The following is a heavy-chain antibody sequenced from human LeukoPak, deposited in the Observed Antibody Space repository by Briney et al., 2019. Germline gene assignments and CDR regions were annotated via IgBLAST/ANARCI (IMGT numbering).Heavy chain of an antibody. CDR2: ISWNSGSI. Sequence: GRSLRLSCAASGFTFDDYAMHWVRQAPGKDLEWVSGISWNSGSIGYADSVKGRFTISRDNAKNSLYLQMNSLRAEDMALYYCAKGFDYGDYGAFDYWGQGTLVTVSS. CDR3: AKGFDYGDYGAFDY. V-gene: IGHV3-9*03. D-gene: IGHD4-17*01. CDR1: GFTFDDYA. J-gene: IGHJ4*02.